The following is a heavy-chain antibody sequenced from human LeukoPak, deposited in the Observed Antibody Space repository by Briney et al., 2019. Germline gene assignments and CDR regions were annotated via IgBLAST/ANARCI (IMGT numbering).Heavy chain of an antibody. CDR2: IWYDGYNK. D-gene: IGHD6-19*01. V-gene: IGHV3-30*02. J-gene: IGHJ4*02. CDR1: GFTFSDYG. Sequence: GGSLRLSCTASGFTFSDYGMHWVRPAPGKGLEWVAIIWYDGYNKYYADSVRGRFTISRDNSKNTVYLQMTSLRTEDTAVYYCAKDQIGWAPGYVSGPLDQWGQGTLVTVSS. CDR3: AKDQIGWAPGYVSGPLDQ.